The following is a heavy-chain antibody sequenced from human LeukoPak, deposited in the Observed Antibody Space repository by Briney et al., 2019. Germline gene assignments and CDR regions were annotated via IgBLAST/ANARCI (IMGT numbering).Heavy chain of an antibody. CDR1: GFTFSNYG. CDR3: VKSVIPTAYQGTYYMDV. CDR2: IRHDGSKI. D-gene: IGHD2-2*01. V-gene: IGHV3-30*02. Sequence: GGSLRLSCEASGFTFSNYGMHWVRQAPGKGLEWAAFIRHDGSKIYYADSVKGRFTISRDSSKSTLYLQTNSLRAEDTAVYYCVKSVIPTAYQGTYYMDVWGKGTTVIVSS. J-gene: IGHJ6*03.